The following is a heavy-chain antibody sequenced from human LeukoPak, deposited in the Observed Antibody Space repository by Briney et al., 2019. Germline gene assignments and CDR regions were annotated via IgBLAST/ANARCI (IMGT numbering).Heavy chain of an antibody. V-gene: IGHV3-53*01. CDR3: AKEKTPGSYYSYYMDV. CDR2: IYSGDST. D-gene: IGHD1-14*01. Sequence: GGSLRLSCAASGFTFSNAWMSWVRQAPGKGLEWVSVIYSGDSTYYADSVKGRFTISRDNSKNTLYLQMNSLRAEDTAVYYCAKEKTPGSYYSYYMDVWGKGTTVTVSS. CDR1: GFTFSNAW. J-gene: IGHJ6*03.